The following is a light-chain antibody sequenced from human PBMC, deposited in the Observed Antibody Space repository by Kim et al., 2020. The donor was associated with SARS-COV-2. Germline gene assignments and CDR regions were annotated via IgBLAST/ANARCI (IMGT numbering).Light chain of an antibody. CDR1: QGIGNS. CDR2: AAS. CDR3: QQYYSTPHT. V-gene: IGKV1-NL1*01. Sequence: SASAGDRVTFTCRASQGIGNSLAWYQQKPGKAPKLLLYAASRLESGVPSRFSSSGTGTDYTLTISSLQPEDFATYYCQQYYSTPHTFGQGTKLEI. J-gene: IGKJ2*01.